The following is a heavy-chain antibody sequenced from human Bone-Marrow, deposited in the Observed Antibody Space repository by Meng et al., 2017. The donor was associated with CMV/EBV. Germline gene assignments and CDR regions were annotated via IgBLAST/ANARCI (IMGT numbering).Heavy chain of an antibody. CDR2: ISYDGSNK. J-gene: IGHJ5*02. D-gene: IGHD3-3*01. Sequence: YGMPWVRQAPGKGLEWVAVISYDGSNKYYADSVKGRFTISRDNSKNTLYLQMNSLRAEDTAVYYCAKDFSGYDFWSGYYPTLNGFDPWGQGTLVTVSS. CDR1: YG. V-gene: IGHV3-30*18. CDR3: AKDFSGYDFWSGYYPTLNGFDP.